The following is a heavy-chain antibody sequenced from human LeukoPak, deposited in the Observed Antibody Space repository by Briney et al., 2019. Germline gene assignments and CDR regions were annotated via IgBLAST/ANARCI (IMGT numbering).Heavy chain of an antibody. CDR3: AKEGEQQLVRYAFDI. J-gene: IGHJ3*02. CDR1: GFTFSSYA. Sequence: GGSLRLSCAASGFTFSSYAMSWVRQAPGKGLEWVSTIGGSGVNTYYADSVKGRFAISRDNSKNTLYLQMNSLRADDTAVYYCAKEGEQQLVRYAFDIWGQGTLVTVSS. V-gene: IGHV3-23*01. CDR2: IGGSGVNT. D-gene: IGHD6-13*01.